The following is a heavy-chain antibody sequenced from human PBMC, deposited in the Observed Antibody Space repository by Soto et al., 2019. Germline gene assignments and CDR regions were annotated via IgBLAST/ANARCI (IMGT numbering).Heavy chain of an antibody. CDR2: IIPIFGTA. D-gene: IGHD2-15*01. J-gene: IGHJ6*04. CDR3: ARDPGDCSGGSCYYYYGIDV. CDR1: GGTFSSYA. V-gene: IGHV1-69*01. Sequence: QVPLVQSGAEVKKPGSSVKVSCKASGGTFSSYAISWVRQAPGQGLEWMGGIIPIFGTANYAQKFQGRVTITADESASADYMELSSLRTEDTAVYYCARDPGDCSGGSCYYYYGIDVWGKGTTVTVSS.